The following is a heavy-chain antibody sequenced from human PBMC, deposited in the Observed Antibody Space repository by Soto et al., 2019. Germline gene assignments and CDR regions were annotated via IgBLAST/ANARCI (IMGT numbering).Heavy chain of an antibody. D-gene: IGHD3-22*01. V-gene: IGHV3-23*01. J-gene: IGHJ4*02. CDR2: LSGSGDST. CDR1: GFSFSSYA. Sequence: GGSLRLSCVASGFSFSSYAMSWVRQAPGKGLEWVSTLSGSGDSTSYTDSVRGRFTISRDISTTTLYLQMNSLRAEDTALYYCAKGYYDFHYWGQGTLVTVSS. CDR3: AKGYYDFHY.